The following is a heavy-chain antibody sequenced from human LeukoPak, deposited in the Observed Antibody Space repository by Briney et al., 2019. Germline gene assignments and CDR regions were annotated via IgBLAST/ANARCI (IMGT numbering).Heavy chain of an antibody. D-gene: IGHD3-22*01. CDR1: GFTFSSYA. CDR2: ISGSGGST. V-gene: IGHV3-23*01. J-gene: IGHJ4*02. Sequence: GGSLRLSCAASGFTFSSYAMSWVRQAPGKGLEWVSAISGSGGSTYYADSVKGRFTISRDNSKNTLYLQMNSLRAEDTAVYYCAKDPYYYDTGRYFDYWGQGALVTVSS. CDR3: AKDPYYYDTGRYFDY.